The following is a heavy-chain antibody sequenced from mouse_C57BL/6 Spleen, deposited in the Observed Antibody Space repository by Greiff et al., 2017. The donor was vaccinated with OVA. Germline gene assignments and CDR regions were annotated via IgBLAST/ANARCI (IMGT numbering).Heavy chain of an antibody. CDR3: ARSGYDAYCFDY. Sequence: VQLQQSGAELVRPGASVKLSCKASGYTFTDYYINWVKQRPGQGLEWIARIYPGSGNTYYNEKFKGKATLTAEKSSSTAYMQLSSLTSEDSAVYVCARSGYDAYCFDYWGQGTTLTVSS. CDR2: IYPGSGNT. V-gene: IGHV1-76*01. CDR1: GYTFTDYY. D-gene: IGHD2-14*01. J-gene: IGHJ2*01.